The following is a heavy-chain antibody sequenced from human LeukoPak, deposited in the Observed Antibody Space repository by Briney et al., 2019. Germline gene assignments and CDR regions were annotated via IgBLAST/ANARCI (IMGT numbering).Heavy chain of an antibody. CDR2: INPNSGGT. Sequence: GASVKVSCKASGYTFTGCYMHWVRQAPGQGLEWMGWINPNSGGTNYAQKFQGRVTMTRDTSISTAYMELSRLRSDDTAVYYCAIIASYSFLVRTDNWFDPWGQGTLVTVSS. CDR1: GYTFTGCY. D-gene: IGHD3-10*01. J-gene: IGHJ5*02. CDR3: AIIASYSFLVRTDNWFDP. V-gene: IGHV1-2*02.